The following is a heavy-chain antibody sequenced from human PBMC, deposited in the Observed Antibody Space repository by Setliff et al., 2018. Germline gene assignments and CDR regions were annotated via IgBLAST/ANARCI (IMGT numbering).Heavy chain of an antibody. CDR3: ARDVFPYHYDAAFDI. CDR1: GYTFTSHC. J-gene: IGHJ3*02. D-gene: IGHD3-22*01. CDR2: INPSSGRT. V-gene: IGHV1-46*01. Sequence: ASVKVSCKASGYTFTSHCMHWVRQAPGLGLEGMGTINPSSGRTSYAQKFQGRVTMTRDTSTSTDYMDMSSLRSEDTAVYYCARDVFPYHYDAAFDIWGQGTRVTV.